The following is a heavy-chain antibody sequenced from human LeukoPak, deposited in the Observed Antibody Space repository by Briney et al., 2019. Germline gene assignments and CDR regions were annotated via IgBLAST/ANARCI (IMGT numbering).Heavy chain of an antibody. D-gene: IGHD3-22*01. CDR3: ARERRYYYDSTQGYYFDY. CDR1: GGTFSIYA. J-gene: IGHJ4*02. Sequence: SVKVSLTASGGTFSIYAISWVRQAPAQGLEWMGGTIPIFSTANNAHKFQGRGTITTAESTSTAYMELSSLRSEDTAVYYCARERRYYYDSTQGYYFDYWGQGTLVTVSS. V-gene: IGHV1-69*05. CDR2: TIPIFSTA.